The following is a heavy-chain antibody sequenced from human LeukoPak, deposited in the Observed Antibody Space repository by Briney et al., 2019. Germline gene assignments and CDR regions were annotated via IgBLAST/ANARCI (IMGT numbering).Heavy chain of an antibody. V-gene: IGHV1-18*01. CDR2: ISAYNGNT. Sequence: ASVKVSCKSSGYAFTSYGISWVRQAPGQGLEWMGWISAYNGNTNYAQKLQGRVTMTTDTSTSTAYMELRSLRSDDTAVYYCARAGTTSYDFWSGPGYYYYYMDVWAKGPRSPSP. CDR1: GYAFTSYG. CDR3: ARAGTTSYDFWSGPGYYYYYMDV. D-gene: IGHD3-3*01. J-gene: IGHJ6*03.